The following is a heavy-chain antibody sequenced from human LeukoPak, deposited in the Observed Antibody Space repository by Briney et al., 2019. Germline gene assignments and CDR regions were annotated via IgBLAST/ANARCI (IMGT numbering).Heavy chain of an antibody. D-gene: IGHD2-2*01. CDR1: GGSISSYY. CDR3: ASGNLYCSSTSCSFAPFDP. CDR2: IYYNGST. Sequence: PSETLSLTCTVSGGSISSYYWSWIRQPPGKGLEWIGYIYYNGSTNYNPSLKSRVTISVDTSKNQFSLKLSSVTAADTAVYYCASGNLYCSSTSCSFAPFDPWGQGTLVTVSS. V-gene: IGHV4-59*12. J-gene: IGHJ5*02.